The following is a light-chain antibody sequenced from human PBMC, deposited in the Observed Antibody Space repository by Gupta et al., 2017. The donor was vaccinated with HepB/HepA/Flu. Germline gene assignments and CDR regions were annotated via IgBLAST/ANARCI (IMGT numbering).Light chain of an antibody. J-gene: IGKJ4*01. CDR1: QSVLHSSNNKNY. V-gene: IGKV4-1*01. Sequence: DIVMTQSPDSLAVSLGERATINCKSSQSVLHSSNNKNYLAWYQQKPGQPPKLLIYWASTRESGVPDRFSGSGSGTDFTLTISSRQAEDGAVYHCQQENSIPFTFGRGTKVDIK. CDR3: QQENSIPFT. CDR2: WAS.